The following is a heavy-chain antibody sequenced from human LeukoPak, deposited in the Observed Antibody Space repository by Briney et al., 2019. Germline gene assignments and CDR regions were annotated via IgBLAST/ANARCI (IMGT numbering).Heavy chain of an antibody. Sequence: PGGSLRLPCAASGFTLTNAWMSWVRQAPGKGLEWVGRIKSKGGGGTTDYAAPVKGRFTISRDDSKNTLYLQMNSLKTEDTAVYYCTTDLPTLGSGEMDYWGQGTLVTVSS. V-gene: IGHV3-15*01. CDR1: GFTLTNAW. D-gene: IGHD3-10*01. CDR3: TTDLPTLGSGEMDY. CDR2: IKSKGGGGTT. J-gene: IGHJ4*02.